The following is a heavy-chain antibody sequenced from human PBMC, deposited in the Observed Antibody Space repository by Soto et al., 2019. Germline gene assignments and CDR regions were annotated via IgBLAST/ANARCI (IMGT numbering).Heavy chain of an antibody. J-gene: IGHJ4*02. CDR2: KSYDGSSK. V-gene: IGHV3-30*19. CDR3: ARWGTTGGLDV. D-gene: IGHD3-16*01. Sequence: QVQLVESGGGVVQPGASLRLSCVGSGFTFRSYVLHWVRQAPGKGLEWVALKSYDGSSKYYDDSVKGGFTISRDNSRNTVDLHRDSLGLEDTALYFCARWGTTGGLDVWGQGTLVSVSS. CDR1: GFTFRSYV.